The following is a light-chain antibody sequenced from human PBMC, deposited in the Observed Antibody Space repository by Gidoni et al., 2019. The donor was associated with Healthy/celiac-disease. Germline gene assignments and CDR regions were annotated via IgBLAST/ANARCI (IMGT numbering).Light chain of an antibody. CDR3: QQSYSTPLT. CDR2: AAS. Sequence: DIQMTQSPSSLSASVGDRVTITCRASQSISSYLNWYQQKPGKDPKLLIYAASSLQSGVPSRFSGSGSGTDFTITISSLQPEDVATYDCQQSYSTPLTFGGGTKVEIK. CDR1: QSISSY. V-gene: IGKV1-39*01. J-gene: IGKJ4*01.